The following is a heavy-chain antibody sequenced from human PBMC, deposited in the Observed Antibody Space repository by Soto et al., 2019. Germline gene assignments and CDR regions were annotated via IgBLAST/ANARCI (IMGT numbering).Heavy chain of an antibody. CDR3: ARLAGNSGGSWFDP. CDR2: INHSGST. J-gene: IGHJ5*02. CDR1: GGSFSGYY. V-gene: IGHV4-34*01. Sequence: SETLSLTCAVYGGSFSGYYWSWIRQPPGKGLEWIGEINHSGSTNYNPSLKSRVTILVDTSKNQFSLKLSSVTAADTAVYYCARLAGNSGGSWFDPWGQGTLVTVS. D-gene: IGHD6-13*01.